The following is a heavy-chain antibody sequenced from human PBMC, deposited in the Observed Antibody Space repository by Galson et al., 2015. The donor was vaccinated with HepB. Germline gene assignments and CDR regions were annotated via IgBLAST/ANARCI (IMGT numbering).Heavy chain of an antibody. CDR2: INHSGRT. CDR3: ARVGVISFGGPFVVPYFFDY. V-gene: IGHV4-34*01. CDR1: GESFSTYS. D-gene: IGHD3-16*01. Sequence: ETLSLTCGVSGESFSTYSWTWIRQFPGMGLEWIGEINHSGRTNYKPSLKSRVTISLDTTKNQLSLRLTSVTAADTAVYYCARVGVISFGGPFVVPYFFDYWSQGTLVTVSS. J-gene: IGHJ4*02.